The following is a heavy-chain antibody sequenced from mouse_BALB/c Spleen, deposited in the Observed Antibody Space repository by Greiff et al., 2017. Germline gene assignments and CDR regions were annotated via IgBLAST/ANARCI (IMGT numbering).Heavy chain of an antibody. D-gene: IGHD2-4*01. CDR3: ASVYYDYDGFAY. V-gene: IGHV1-4*02. Sequence: QVQLQQSAAELARPGASVKMSCKASGYTFTSYTMHWVKQRPGQGLEWIGYINPSSGYTEYNQKFKDKTTLTADKSSSTAYMQLSSLTSEDSAVYYCASVYYDYDGFAYWGQGTLVTVSA. CDR2: INPSSGYT. CDR1: GYTFTSYT. J-gene: IGHJ3*01.